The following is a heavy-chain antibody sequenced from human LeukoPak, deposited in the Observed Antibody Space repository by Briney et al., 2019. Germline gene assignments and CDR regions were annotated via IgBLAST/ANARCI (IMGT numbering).Heavy chain of an antibody. CDR3: ARHNSGGSLGHPNRFDP. CDR1: GGSISSYY. J-gene: IGHJ5*02. Sequence: SETLSLTCTVSGGSISSYYWSWIRQPPGKGLEWIGYIYYSGSTNYNPSLKSRVTISVDTSKNQFSLKLSSVTAADTAVYFCARHNSGGSLGHPNRFDPWGQGTLVTVSS. V-gene: IGHV4-59*08. CDR2: IYYSGST. D-gene: IGHD6-19*01.